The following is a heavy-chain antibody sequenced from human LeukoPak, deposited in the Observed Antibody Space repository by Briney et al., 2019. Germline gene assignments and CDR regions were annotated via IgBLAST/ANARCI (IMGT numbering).Heavy chain of an antibody. Sequence: PSETLSLTCTVSGGSISSYYWSWIRQPPGKGLEWIGYIYYSGSTNYNPSLKSRVTISVDTSKNQFSLKLSSVTAADTAVYYCARGQIVGATPLISPFDYWGQGTLVTVSS. CDR3: ARGQIVGATPLISPFDY. V-gene: IGHV4-59*01. CDR1: GGSISSYY. D-gene: IGHD1-26*01. CDR2: IYYSGST. J-gene: IGHJ4*02.